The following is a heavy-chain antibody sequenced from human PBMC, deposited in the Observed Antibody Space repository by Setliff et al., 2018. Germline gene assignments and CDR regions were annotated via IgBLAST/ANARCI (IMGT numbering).Heavy chain of an antibody. V-gene: IGHV4-38-2*01. CDR2: IKHGGTT. CDR3: ASYRQDVNY. J-gene: IGHJ4*02. Sequence: SETLSLTCRVSGYSIGSDYFWAWVRQPPGKGLEWVATIKHGGTTYYNPSLRSRVIISVDASKDQFSLKLSSVTAADTAVYYCASYRQDVNYWGQGTLVTVSS. D-gene: IGHD4-4*01. CDR1: GYSIGSDYF.